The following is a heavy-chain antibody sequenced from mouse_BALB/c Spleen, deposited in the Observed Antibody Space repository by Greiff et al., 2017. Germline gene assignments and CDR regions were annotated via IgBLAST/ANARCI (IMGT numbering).Heavy chain of an antibody. CDR1: GFAFSSYD. CDR3: ASQYGNYGY. J-gene: IGHJ2*01. Sequence: EVHLVESGGGLVKPGGSLKLSCAASGFAFSSYDMSWVRQTPEKRLEWVAYISSGGGSTYYPDTVKGRFTISRDNAKNTLYLQMSSLKSEDTAMYYCASQYGNYGYWGQGTTLTVSS. D-gene: IGHD2-1*01. V-gene: IGHV5-12-1*01. CDR2: ISSGGGST.